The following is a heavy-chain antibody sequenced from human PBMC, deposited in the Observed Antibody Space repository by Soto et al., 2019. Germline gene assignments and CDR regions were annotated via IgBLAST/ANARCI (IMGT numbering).Heavy chain of an antibody. CDR1: RFTFSTYE. CDR3: VRYCSTTLCNGVATRTFDY. D-gene: IGHD2-2*01. Sequence: GGSLRLSCVASRFTFSTYEIHWVRQAPGKGLEWVSYISSGGSTVYYADSVKGRFTISRDNTRNSLYLQMNSLRDEDTALYYCVRYCSTTLCNGVATRTFDYWGQGTLVTVSS. V-gene: IGHV3-48*03. CDR2: ISSGGSTV. J-gene: IGHJ4*02.